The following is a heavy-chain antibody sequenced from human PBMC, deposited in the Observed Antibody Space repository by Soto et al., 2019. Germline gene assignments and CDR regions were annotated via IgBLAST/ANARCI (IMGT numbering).Heavy chain of an antibody. D-gene: IGHD1-26*01. CDR1: GFTFSSYA. J-gene: IGHJ4*02. CDR3: VKTTVVATGGRRYFDY. CDR2: ISSNGGST. V-gene: IGHV3-64D*08. Sequence: GGTLRISCSASGFTFSSYAMHWVRQAPGKGLEYVSAISSNGGSTYYADSVKGRFTISRDNSKNTLYLQMSSLRAEDTAVYYCVKTTVVATGGRRYFDYPGKGILVTVSS.